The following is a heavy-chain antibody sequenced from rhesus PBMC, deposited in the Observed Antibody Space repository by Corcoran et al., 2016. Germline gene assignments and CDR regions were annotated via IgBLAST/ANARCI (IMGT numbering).Heavy chain of an antibody. V-gene: IGHV5-2*01. CDR1: GYSFTNYW. CDR3: AKEGYINSLDV. CDR2: IDPSDSDT. D-gene: IGHD5-24*01. Sequence: EVQLVQSGAEVKRPGESLKISCKTSGYSFTNYWISWVRQMPGKGREWLGAIDPSDSDTRYSPSFQGQVTISADKSISTDYLQWSSLKASDSATYYCAKEGYINSLDVWGRGVLVTVSS. J-gene: IGHJ5-2*02.